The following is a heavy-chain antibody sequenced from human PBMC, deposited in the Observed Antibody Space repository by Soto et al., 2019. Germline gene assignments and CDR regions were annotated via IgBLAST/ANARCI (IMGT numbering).Heavy chain of an antibody. Sequence: SVKVSCKASGGTFSSYAISWVRQAPGQGLEWMGGIIPIFGTANYAQKFQGRVTITADESTSTAYMELSSLRSEDTAVYYCARDAASVAGVIVGPRGYYGMDVWGQETTVPSP. CDR2: IIPIFGTA. D-gene: IGHD3-10*01. V-gene: IGHV1-69*13. CDR1: GGTFSSYA. J-gene: IGHJ6*02. CDR3: ARDAASVAGVIVGPRGYYGMDV.